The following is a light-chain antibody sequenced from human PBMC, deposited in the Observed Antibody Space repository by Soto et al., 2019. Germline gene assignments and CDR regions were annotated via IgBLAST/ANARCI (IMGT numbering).Light chain of an antibody. V-gene: IGKV3-15*01. CDR3: QMYNNWVGT. Sequence: ENVLTQSPGTLSLSPGERATLSCRASQSVSSNYLAWYHQKPGQAPRLLIYGAATRATGIPARFSGSGSGTDFTLTINSLQSEDFAVYYCQMYNNWVGTFGGGTKVEIK. CDR1: QSVSSN. CDR2: GAA. J-gene: IGKJ4*01.